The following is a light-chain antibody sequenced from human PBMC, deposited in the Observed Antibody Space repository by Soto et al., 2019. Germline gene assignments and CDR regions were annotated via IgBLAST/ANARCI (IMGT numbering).Light chain of an antibody. V-gene: IGKV3-20*01. CDR2: GAS. CDR1: QSVSSSY. J-gene: IGKJ4*01. CDR3: RQYESPPLP. Sequence: EIVLTQSPGTLSLSPGERATLSCRASQSVSSSYLAWYQQKPGQAPRLLIYGASSRSTGIPDRFSGSGSGTYFTLTITRLKPEDLAVYYYRQYESPPLPFGGGTKWRSN.